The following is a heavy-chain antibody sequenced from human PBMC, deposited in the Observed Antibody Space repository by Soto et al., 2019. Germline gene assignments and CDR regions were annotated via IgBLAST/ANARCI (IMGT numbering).Heavy chain of an antibody. D-gene: IGHD3-16*01. V-gene: IGHV1-3*01. Sequence: ASVKVSCKASGNTFTTYAVHWVRQAPGQRLEWMGWINAGNINTKYSQKFQGRVTITGDTSASTAYMELSSLRSEEMAVYYCATSIEALAVSFGGRYGMDVWGQGSTVTVSS. CDR2: INAGNINT. J-gene: IGHJ6*02. CDR3: ATSIEALAVSFGGRYGMDV. CDR1: GNTFTTYA.